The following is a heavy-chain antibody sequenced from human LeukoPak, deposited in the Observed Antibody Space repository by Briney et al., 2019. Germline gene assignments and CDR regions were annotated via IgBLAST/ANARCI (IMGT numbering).Heavy chain of an antibody. J-gene: IGHJ3*02. CDR1: GGSISSGDYY. D-gene: IGHD3-10*01. CDR3: ARGRRKWFGDPLTVFDI. V-gene: IGHV4-30-4*01. CDR2: IYYGGST. Sequence: SETLSLTCTVSGGSISSGDYYWSWIRQPPGKSLEWIGYIYYGGSTYYNPSLKSRVTISVDTSKNQFSLKLSSVTAADTAVYYCARGRRKWFGDPLTVFDIWGQGTMVTVSS.